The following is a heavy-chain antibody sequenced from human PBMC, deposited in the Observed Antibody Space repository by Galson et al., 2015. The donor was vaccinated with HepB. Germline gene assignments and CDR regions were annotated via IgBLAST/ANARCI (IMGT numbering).Heavy chain of an antibody. J-gene: IGHJ6*02. V-gene: IGHV1-69*06. CDR1: GGTFSRYA. CDR2: IIPIFGTA. D-gene: IGHD6-19*01. Sequence: SVKVSCKASGGTFSRYAISWVRQAPGQGLEWMGGIIPIFGTANYAQKFQGRVTITADKSTSTAYMELSSLRSEDTAVYYCARDPLGSSGVSGYYYYGMDVWGQGTTVTVSS. CDR3: ARDPLGSSGVSGYYYYGMDV.